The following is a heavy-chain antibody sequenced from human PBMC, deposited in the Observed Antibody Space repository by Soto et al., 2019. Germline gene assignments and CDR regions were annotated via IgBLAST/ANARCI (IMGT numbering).Heavy chain of an antibody. CDR3: ARHKYDFWSGYSY. D-gene: IGHD3-3*01. J-gene: IGHJ4*02. V-gene: IGHV4-39*01. Sequence: ETLSLTCTASGGSISSSSYYWGWIRQPPGKGLEWIGSIFYSGSTYYNPSLKSRVTISVDTSKNQFSLKLSSVTAADTAVYYCARHKYDFWSGYSYWGQGTLVTVSS. CDR2: IFYSGST. CDR1: GGSISSSSYY.